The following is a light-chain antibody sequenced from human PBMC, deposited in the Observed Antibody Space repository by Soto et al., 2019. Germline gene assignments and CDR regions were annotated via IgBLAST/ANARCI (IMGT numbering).Light chain of an antibody. CDR1: QSVSSSY. J-gene: IGKJ1*01. CDR2: GAS. V-gene: IGKV3-20*01. Sequence: EIVLTQSPATLSVSPGERATLSCRASQSVSSSYLAWYQQKPGQAPRLLIYGASSRATGIPDRFSGSGSGTDFTLTIGRLEPEDFAVYYCQQYGSSRWTFGQGTKVDIK. CDR3: QQYGSSRWT.